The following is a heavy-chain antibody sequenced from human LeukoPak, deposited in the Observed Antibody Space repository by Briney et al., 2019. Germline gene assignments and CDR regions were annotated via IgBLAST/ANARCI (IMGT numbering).Heavy chain of an antibody. CDR3: ARSLEYYDSSGYYPTTEFFQH. V-gene: IGHV4-59*08. CDR1: GGSISSYY. CDR2: IYYSGST. J-gene: IGHJ1*01. D-gene: IGHD3-22*01. Sequence: SETLSLTCTVSGGSISSYYWSWIRQPPGKGLEWIGYIYYSGSTNYNPSLKSRVTISVDTSTNQFSLKLSSVTAADTAVYYCARSLEYYDSSGYYPTTEFFQHWGQGTLVTVSS.